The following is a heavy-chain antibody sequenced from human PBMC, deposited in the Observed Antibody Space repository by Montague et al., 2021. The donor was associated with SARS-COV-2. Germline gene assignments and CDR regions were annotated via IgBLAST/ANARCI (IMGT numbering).Heavy chain of an antibody. J-gene: IGHJ4*02. CDR3: ARLCGWAGGF. V-gene: IGHV4-30-4*08. Sequence: TLSLTCTVSGGSISSGDYYWSWIRQPPGKGLEWLGYTYNSESTNYNPSLESRVSISADTSKNQFSLKLSSVTAADTAVYYCARLCGWAGGFWGQGTLVTVSS. D-gene: IGHD2-8*02. CDR1: GGSISSGDYY. CDR2: TYNSEST.